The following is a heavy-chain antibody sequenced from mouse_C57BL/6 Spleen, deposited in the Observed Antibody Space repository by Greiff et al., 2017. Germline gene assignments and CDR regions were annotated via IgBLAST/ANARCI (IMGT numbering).Heavy chain of an antibody. CDR3: ARKGLLWDY. V-gene: IGHV3-6*01. J-gene: IGHJ2*01. D-gene: IGHD2-1*01. CDR2: ISYDGSN. Sequence: EVQLQESGPGLVKPSQSLSLTCSVTGYSITSGYYWNWIRQFPGNKLEWMGYISYDGSNNYNPSLKNRISITRDTSKNQFFLKLNSVTTEDTATYYCARKGLLWDYWGQGTTLTVSS. CDR1: GYSITSGYY.